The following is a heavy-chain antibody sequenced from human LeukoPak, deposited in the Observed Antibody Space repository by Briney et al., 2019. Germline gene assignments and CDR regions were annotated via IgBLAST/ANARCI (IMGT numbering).Heavy chain of an antibody. J-gene: IGHJ5*02. V-gene: IGHV4-38-2*02. Sequence: SETLSLTCTVSGYSISSGYYCGWLRQPPGKGLDWIGSIYHSGSTYYNPSLKSQVTISVDTSKNQFSLNLTSVTAADTAVYYCARGYSSSWYLNWFDPWGQGTLVTVSS. D-gene: IGHD6-13*01. CDR2: IYHSGST. CDR1: GYSISSGYY. CDR3: ARGYSSSWYLNWFDP.